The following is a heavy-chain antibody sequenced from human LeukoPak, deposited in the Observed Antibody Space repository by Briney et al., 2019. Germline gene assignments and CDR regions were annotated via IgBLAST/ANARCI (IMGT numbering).Heavy chain of an antibody. V-gene: IGHV3-21*01. CDR2: ISSSSSYI. J-gene: IGHJ4*02. CDR3: AREFYYDSSGYYLDY. Sequence: GGSLRLSCAASGFTFSSYSMNWVRQAPGKGLEWVSSISSSSSYIYYADSVKGRFTISRGNAKNSLYLQMNSLRAEDTAVYYCAREFYYDSSGYYLDYWGQGTLVTVSS. CDR1: GFTFSSYS. D-gene: IGHD3-22*01.